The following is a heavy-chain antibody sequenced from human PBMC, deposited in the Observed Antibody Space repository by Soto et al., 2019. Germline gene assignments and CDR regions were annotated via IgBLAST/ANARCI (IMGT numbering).Heavy chain of an antibody. D-gene: IGHD2-8*01. CDR2: ISYDGSNK. Sequence: QVQLVESGGGVVQPGRSLRLSCAASGFTFSSYGMHWVRRAPGKGLEWVAVISYDGSNKYYADSVKGRFTISRDNSKNTLYLQMNSLRAEDTAVYYCAKEGDIVLMPDYWGQGTLVTVSS. J-gene: IGHJ4*02. CDR3: AKEGDIVLMPDY. CDR1: GFTFSSYG. V-gene: IGHV3-30*18.